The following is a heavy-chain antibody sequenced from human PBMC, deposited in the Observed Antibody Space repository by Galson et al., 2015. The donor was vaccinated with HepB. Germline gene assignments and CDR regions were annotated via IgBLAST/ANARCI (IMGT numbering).Heavy chain of an antibody. V-gene: IGHV1-24*01. CDR3: ATDPPYGDYWGGYY. CDR1: GYALTELS. J-gene: IGHJ4*02. D-gene: IGHD4-17*01. CDR2: FDPEDGET. Sequence: SVKVSCKVSGYALTELSMHWVRQAPGKGLEWMGGFDPEDGETIYAQKFQGRVTMTEDTSTDTAYMELSSLRSEDTAVYYCATDPPYGDYWGGYYWGQGTLVTVSS.